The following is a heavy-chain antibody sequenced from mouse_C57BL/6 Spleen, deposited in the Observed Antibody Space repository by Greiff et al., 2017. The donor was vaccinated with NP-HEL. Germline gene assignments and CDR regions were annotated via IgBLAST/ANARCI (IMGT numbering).Heavy chain of an antibody. D-gene: IGHD5-5*01. CDR1: GFTFSDYG. Sequence: EVQLVESGGGLVKPGGSLKLSCAASGFTFSDYGMHWVRQAPEKGLEWVAYISSGSSTIYYADTVKGRFTIARDNAKNTLCLQMTSLRSEDTAMYYCARLPGGFYAMDYWGQGTSVTVSS. CDR3: ARLPGGFYAMDY. V-gene: IGHV5-17*01. J-gene: IGHJ4*01. CDR2: ISSGSSTI.